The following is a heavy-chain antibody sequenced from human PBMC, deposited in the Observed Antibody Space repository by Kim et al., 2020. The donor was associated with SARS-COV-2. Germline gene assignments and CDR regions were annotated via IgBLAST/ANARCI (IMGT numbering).Heavy chain of an antibody. V-gene: IGHV3-11*01. D-gene: IGHD6-13*01. J-gene: IGHJ4*02. Sequence: TVNYAGSGKGRFTISRDNAKNTLYLQMTTLTAEDTAVYYCARVSSSWSIRWGQGTLVTVSS. CDR3: ARVSSSWSIR. CDR2: TV.